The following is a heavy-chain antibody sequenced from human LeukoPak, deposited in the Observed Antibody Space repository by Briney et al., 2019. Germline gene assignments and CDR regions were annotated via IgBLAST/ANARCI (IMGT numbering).Heavy chain of an antibody. Sequence: SETLSLTCTVSGGSISSYYWSWIRQPPGKGLEWIGYIYYSGSTNYNPSLKSRVTISVDTSKNQFSLKLSSVTAADTAVYYCARHRHPLGEWLLPYDYWGQGTLVTVSS. D-gene: IGHD3-3*01. CDR2: IYYSGST. CDR3: ARHRHPLGEWLLPYDY. V-gene: IGHV4-59*08. J-gene: IGHJ4*02. CDR1: GGSISSYY.